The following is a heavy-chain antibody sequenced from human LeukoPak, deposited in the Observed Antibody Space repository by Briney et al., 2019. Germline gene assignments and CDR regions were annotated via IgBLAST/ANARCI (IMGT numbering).Heavy chain of an antibody. CDR2: ISGSGGST. CDR1: GFTFSSYA. D-gene: IGHD3-16*01. CDR3: CKDYGGLGPHY. V-gene: IGHV3-23*01. J-gene: IGHJ4*02. Sequence: GGSLRLSCAASGFTFSSYAMSWVRQAPGKGLEWVSAISGSGGSTYYADSVKGRFTISRDNSKNTRYLQMNSLRAEDTAVYFCCKDYGGLGPHYWGQGTLVTVSS.